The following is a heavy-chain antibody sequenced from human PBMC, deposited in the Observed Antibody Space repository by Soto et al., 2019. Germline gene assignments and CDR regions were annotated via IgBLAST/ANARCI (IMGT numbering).Heavy chain of an antibody. Sequence: ASVKVSFKASGYTFTSYYMHWVRQAPGQGLEWMGIINPSGGRTSYAQKFQGRVTMTRDTSTSTVYLELSSLASEDTAVYYCARDSSFWSTDHWGQGALVTVSS. D-gene: IGHD3-3*01. V-gene: IGHV1-46*03. J-gene: IGHJ4*02. CDR1: GYTFTSYY. CDR2: INPSGGRT. CDR3: ARDSSFWSTDH.